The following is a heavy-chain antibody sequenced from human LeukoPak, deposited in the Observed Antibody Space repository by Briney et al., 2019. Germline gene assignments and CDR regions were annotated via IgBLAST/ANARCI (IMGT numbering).Heavy chain of an antibody. J-gene: IGHJ6*02. CDR1: GFTFSSYA. CDR2: ISGSGGST. V-gene: IGHV3-23*01. CDR3: AKHSSSWGDYYYGMDV. D-gene: IGHD6-13*01. Sequence: GGSLRLSCAASGFTFSSYAMSWVRQAPGKGLEWVSGISGSGGSTYYADSVKGRFTISRDNSKNTLYVQMNSPRAEDTAVYYCAKHSSSWGDYYYGMDVWGQGTTVTVSS.